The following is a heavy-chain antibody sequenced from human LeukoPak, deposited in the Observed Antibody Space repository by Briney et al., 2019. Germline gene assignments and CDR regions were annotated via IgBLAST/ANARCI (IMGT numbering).Heavy chain of an antibody. V-gene: IGHV1-69*04. Sequence: SVKVSCKASGGTFSSYAISWVRQAPGQGLEWMGRIIPILGIANYAQKFQGRVTMTTDTSTSTAYMELRSLRSDDTAVYYCARDAPGSGGDIAFDIWGQGTMVTVSS. CDR2: IIPILGIA. J-gene: IGHJ3*02. CDR3: ARDAPGSGGDIAFDI. CDR1: GGTFSSYA. D-gene: IGHD2-21*02.